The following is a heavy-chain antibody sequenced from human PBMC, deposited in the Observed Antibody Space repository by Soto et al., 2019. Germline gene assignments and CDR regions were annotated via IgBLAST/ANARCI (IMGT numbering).Heavy chain of an antibody. CDR2: IYYSGST. J-gene: IGHJ5*02. CDR3: ASVVVPSGQPS. V-gene: IGHV4-30-4*01. Sequence: PSETLSLTCTVSCGSISSGDYYWSWIRQPPGKGLEWIGYIYYSGSTYYNPSLKSRVTISVDTSKNQFSLKLSSVTAADTAVYYCASVVVPSGQPSWGQGTLVTVSS. D-gene: IGHD3-22*01. CDR1: CGSISSGDYY.